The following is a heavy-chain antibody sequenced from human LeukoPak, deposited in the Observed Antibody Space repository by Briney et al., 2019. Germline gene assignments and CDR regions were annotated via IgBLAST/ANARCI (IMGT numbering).Heavy chain of an antibody. CDR2: INPNSGGT. Sequence: ASVKVSCKASGYTFTGYYMHWVRQAPGQGLGWMGWINPNSGGTNYAQKLQGRVTMTRDTSISTAYMELSRLRSDDTAVYYCARATYYYGSGSYFGLDYWGQGTLVTVSS. D-gene: IGHD3-10*01. J-gene: IGHJ4*02. CDR1: GYTFTGYY. CDR3: ARATYYYGSGSYFGLDY. V-gene: IGHV1-2*02.